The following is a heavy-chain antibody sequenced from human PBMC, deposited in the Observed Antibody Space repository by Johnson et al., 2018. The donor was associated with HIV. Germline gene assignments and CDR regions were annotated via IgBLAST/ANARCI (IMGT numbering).Heavy chain of an antibody. CDR3: ARDWGTRGGDDAFVI. J-gene: IGHJ3*02. CDR1: GFTFSSYW. CDR2: IKQDGSEK. V-gene: IGHV3-7*01. Sequence: VQLVESGGGLVQPGGSPRLSCAASGFTFSSYWMSWVRQAPGKGLEWVANIKQDGSEKYYVDSVKGRFTISRDNAKNSLYLQMNSLKAEDTAVYYCARDWGTRGGDDAFVIWGQGTMVTVSS. D-gene: IGHD3-10*01.